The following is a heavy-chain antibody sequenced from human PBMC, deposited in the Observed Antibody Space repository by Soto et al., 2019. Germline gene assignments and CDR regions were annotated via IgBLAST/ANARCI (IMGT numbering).Heavy chain of an antibody. CDR2: IYYSGST. V-gene: IGHV4-30-4*01. Sequence: SETLSLTCTVSGGSISSSNHYWSWIRQPPGKGLEWIGYIYYSGSTYYNPSLKSRVTISGDTSKNQFSLKLNSVTAADTAVYYCDRESEAMTFDYWGQGTLVTVSS. J-gene: IGHJ4*02. CDR3: DRESEAMTFDY. CDR1: GGSISSSNHY. D-gene: IGHD2-2*01.